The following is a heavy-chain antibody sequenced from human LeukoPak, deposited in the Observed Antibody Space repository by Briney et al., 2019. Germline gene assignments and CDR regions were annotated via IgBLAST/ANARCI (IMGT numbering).Heavy chain of an antibody. CDR3: ARRDGSGSVDY. V-gene: IGHV3-7*01. CDR2: IKQDGREK. Sequence: GGSLRLSCAASGFTFSSYWMSWDRQAPGRGLEWVANIKQDGREKYYVDSVKGRFTISRDNAKNSLYLQMNSLRAEDTAVYYCARRDGSGSVDYWGQGTLVTVSS. J-gene: IGHJ4*02. D-gene: IGHD3-10*01. CDR1: GFTFSSYW.